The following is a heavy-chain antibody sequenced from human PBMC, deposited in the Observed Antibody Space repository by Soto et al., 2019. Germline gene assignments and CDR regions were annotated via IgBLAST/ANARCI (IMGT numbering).Heavy chain of an antibody. CDR2: IKSKTDGGTT. CDR1: GFTFSNAW. J-gene: IGHJ4*02. V-gene: IGHV3-15*01. D-gene: IGHD3-22*01. Sequence: KPGGSLRLSCAASGFTFSNAWMSWVRQAPGKGLEWVGRIKSKTDGGTTDYAAPVKGRFTISRDDSKNTLYLQMNSLKTEDTAVYYCTTEGSNGYYPPIDYWGQGTLVTVSS. CDR3: TTEGSNGYYPPIDY.